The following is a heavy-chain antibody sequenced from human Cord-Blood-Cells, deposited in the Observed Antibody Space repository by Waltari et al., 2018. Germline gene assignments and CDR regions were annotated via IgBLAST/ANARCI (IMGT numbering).Heavy chain of an antibody. V-gene: IGHV1-69*12. CDR3: ARDCSSIVVVPAAPQYALDI. Sequence: QVQLVQSGAEVTKPGSSVTVSCKASGGTFSSYAISWVRQAPGQGLEWMGGVTPIFGTANYAQKFQGRVTITADECTSTADRELSSLGSEDTAVYYCARDCSSIVVVPAAPQYALDIWGQGTMVTVSS. CDR1: GGTFSSYA. CDR2: VTPIFGTA. J-gene: IGHJ3*02. D-gene: IGHD2-2*01.